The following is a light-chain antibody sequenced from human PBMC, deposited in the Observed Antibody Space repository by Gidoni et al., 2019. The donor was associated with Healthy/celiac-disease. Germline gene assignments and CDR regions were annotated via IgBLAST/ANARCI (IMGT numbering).Light chain of an antibody. V-gene: IGLV2-14*01. CDR2: DVS. Sequence: QSALTQPASPSGSPGQSITNSCPGTSTDVGGYNYVSLYQQHPGKAPKLMIYDVSNRPSGVSNRFSGSKSGNTASLTISGLQAEEEADYYCSSYTSSSTRVFGGGTKLTVL. CDR1: STDVGGYNY. CDR3: SSYTSSSTRV. J-gene: IGLJ2*01.